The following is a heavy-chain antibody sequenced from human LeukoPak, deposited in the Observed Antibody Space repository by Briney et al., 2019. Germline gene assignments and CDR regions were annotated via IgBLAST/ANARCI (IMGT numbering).Heavy chain of an antibody. J-gene: IGHJ3*02. D-gene: IGHD1-14*01. CDR2: ITNGGST. CDR1: DGSFSGYY. CDR3: VRAGECGPGNFAFDM. Sequence: SETLSLTYVVYDGSFSGYYWTWIRQPPGKGLEWIGEITNGGSTNYNPSLASRVTISVDTSKDRFSLRLTSVTAADTAVYYCVRAGECGPGNFAFDMWGQGTMVTASS. V-gene: IGHV4-34*01.